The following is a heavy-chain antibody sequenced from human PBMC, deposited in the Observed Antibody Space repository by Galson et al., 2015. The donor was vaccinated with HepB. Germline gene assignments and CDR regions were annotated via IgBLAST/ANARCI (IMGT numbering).Heavy chain of an antibody. V-gene: IGHV3-23*01. CDR1: GFTFSNYA. CDR2: KSGSGNNT. Sequence: SLRLSCAASGFTFSNYAMGWVRQTPDKGLQWVAVKSGSGNNTYHADSVKGRFTISRYNSKNRLYLEMNSLMVDDTALYHCVKVTGRSWRQGALVTVSS. D-gene: IGHD3-9*01. J-gene: IGHJ5*02. CDR3: VKVTGRS.